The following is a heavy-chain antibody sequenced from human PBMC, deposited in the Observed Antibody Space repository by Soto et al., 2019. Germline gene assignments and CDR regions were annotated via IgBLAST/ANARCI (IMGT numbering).Heavy chain of an antibody. CDR3: ARLTYYEGWSGYYKYNWFDP. J-gene: IGHJ5*02. D-gene: IGHD3-3*01. CDR2: INHSGST. CDR1: GGSFSGYY. Sequence: PSETLSLTCAVYGGSFSGYYWSWIRQPPGKGLEWIGEINHSGSTNYNPSLKSRVTISVDTSKNQFSLKLSSVTAADTAVYYCARLTYYEGWSGYYKYNWFDPWGKGTLVTV. V-gene: IGHV4-34*01.